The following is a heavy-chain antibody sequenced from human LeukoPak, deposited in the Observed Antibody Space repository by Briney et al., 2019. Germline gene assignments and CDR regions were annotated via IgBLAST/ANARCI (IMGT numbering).Heavy chain of an antibody. D-gene: IGHD3-22*01. J-gene: IGHJ6*02. CDR3: ARGHEGYYYDGYYYYGMDV. Sequence: GGSLRLSCAASGFTFSSYSMNWVRQAPGKGLEWVSSISSSSSYIYYADSVKGRFTISRDNAKNSLYLQMNSLRAEDTAVYYCARGHEGYYYDGYYYYGMDVWGQGTTVTVSS. V-gene: IGHV3-21*01. CDR2: ISSSSSYI. CDR1: GFTFSSYS.